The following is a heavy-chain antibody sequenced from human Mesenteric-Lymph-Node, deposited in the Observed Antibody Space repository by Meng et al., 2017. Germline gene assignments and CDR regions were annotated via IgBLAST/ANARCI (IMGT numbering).Heavy chain of an antibody. D-gene: IGHD6-13*01. CDR1: RFTFKNYA. Sequence: GESLKISCAASRFTFKNYAMTWVRQAPGKGLEWVSTISGSGESIYYADSVKGRFTISRDNSKNTLSLQMNSLRAEDTAVYYCAKGPPLYSSTWYIFDWFDPWGQGTLVTVSS. CDR2: ISGSGESI. J-gene: IGHJ5*02. CDR3: AKGPPLYSSTWYIFDWFDP. V-gene: IGHV3-23*01.